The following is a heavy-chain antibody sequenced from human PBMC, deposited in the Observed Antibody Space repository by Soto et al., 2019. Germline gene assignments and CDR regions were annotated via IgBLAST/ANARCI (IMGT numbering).Heavy chain of an antibody. D-gene: IGHD6-13*01. CDR1: SFTFSDYS. CDR2: ISSSSDTI. J-gene: IGHJ3*02. CDR3: ARDLGVTAAGNDAFDI. V-gene: IGHV3-48*01. Sequence: EVQLVESGGGLVQPGGSLRLSCVASSFTFSDYSMNWVRQAPGKGLEWVSYISSSSDTIYHGDSVKGRFTISRDNAKNSLYLQMNSLRAEDTAVYYCARDLGVTAAGNDAFDIWGPGTMVTVSS.